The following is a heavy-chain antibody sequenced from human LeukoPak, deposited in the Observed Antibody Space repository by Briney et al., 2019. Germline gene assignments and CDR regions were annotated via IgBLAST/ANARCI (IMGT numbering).Heavy chain of an antibody. D-gene: IGHD5-18*01. CDR3: AKDSGGYSYGLAFDY. J-gene: IGHJ4*02. Sequence: GGSLRLSCAASGFAFSSYGMHWVRRAPGKGLEWVAFIRYDGSNKYYADSVKGRFTISRDNSKSTLYLQMKSLRAEDTAVYYCAKDSGGYSYGLAFDYWGQGTLVTVAS. V-gene: IGHV3-30*02. CDR1: GFAFSSYG. CDR2: IRYDGSNK.